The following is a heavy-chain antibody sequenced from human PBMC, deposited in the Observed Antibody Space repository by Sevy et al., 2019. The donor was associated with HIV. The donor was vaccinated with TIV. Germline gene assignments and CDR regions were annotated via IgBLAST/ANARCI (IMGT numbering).Heavy chain of an antibody. V-gene: IGHV3-30*02. CDR3: VREGGGGGGDH. D-gene: IGHD3-16*01. Sequence: GGSLRLSCAASGFSFSSYGMHWVRQAPGKGLEWMSYIQYDGSNKDYADSVKGRFTISRYNSKHTLFLQMNSLGVEDAAVFYCVREGGGGGGDHWGQGTLVTVSS. CDR2: IQYDGSNK. J-gene: IGHJ4*02. CDR1: GFSFSSYG.